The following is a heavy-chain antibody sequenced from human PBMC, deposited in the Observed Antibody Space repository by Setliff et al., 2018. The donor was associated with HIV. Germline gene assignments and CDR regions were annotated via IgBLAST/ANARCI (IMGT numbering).Heavy chain of an antibody. J-gene: IGHJ5*02. CDR1: GFSFRNSFYN. CDR2: IYYSGTT. V-gene: IGHV4-39*02. CDR3: ARGVQAQVVLMSYVKGRFDP. Sequence: PSETLSLTCNVSGFSFRNSFYNWGWIRQPPGKGLEWIGTIYYSGTTYYNPSLKSRVTMSIDTSQNQFSLKLTSVTAADTAKYFCARGVQAQVVLMSYVKGRFDPWGQGTQVTVSS. D-gene: IGHD2-8*01.